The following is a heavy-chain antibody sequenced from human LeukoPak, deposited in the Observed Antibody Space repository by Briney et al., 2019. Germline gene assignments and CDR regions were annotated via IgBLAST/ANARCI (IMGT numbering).Heavy chain of an antibody. J-gene: IGHJ5*02. Sequence: ASVKVSCKASGYTFTSYGISWVRQAPGQGLEWMGWISAYNGNTNYAQKLQGRVTMTTDTSTSTAYMELRSLRSDDTAVYYCARDDSIKIFGVVTPNNWFDPWGQGTLVTVSS. CDR2: ISAYNGNT. D-gene: IGHD3-3*01. CDR1: GYTFTSYG. CDR3: ARDDSIKIFGVVTPNNWFDP. V-gene: IGHV1-18*01.